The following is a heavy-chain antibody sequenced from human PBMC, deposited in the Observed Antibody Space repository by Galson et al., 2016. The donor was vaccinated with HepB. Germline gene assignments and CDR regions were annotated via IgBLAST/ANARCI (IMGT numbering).Heavy chain of an antibody. V-gene: IGHV1-46*01. CDR3: ASLHLRDTAIEQFFDF. Sequence: SVKVSCKASGYTFTSFYMHWVRQAPGQGLEWMGVITPSGRSTSYAQNFQGRVTMTSDTSTSTVYMELRSLRSEDTAMYDCASLHLRDTAIEQFFDFWGQGTLVTVSS. D-gene: IGHD5-18*01. J-gene: IGHJ4*02. CDR2: ITPSGRST. CDR1: GYTFTSFY.